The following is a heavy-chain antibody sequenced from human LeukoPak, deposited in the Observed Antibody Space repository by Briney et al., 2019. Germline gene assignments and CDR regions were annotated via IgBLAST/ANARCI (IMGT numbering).Heavy chain of an antibody. CDR2: IYYSGST. V-gene: IGHV4-31*03. J-gene: IGHJ6*03. CDR3: ATGNYGDYSHYYYYYYYMDV. CDR1: GGSISSGGYY. D-gene: IGHD4-17*01. Sequence: PSETLSLTCTVSGGSISSGGYYWSWIRQHPGKGLEWFGYIYYSGSTYYNPSLKSRVTISVDTSKNQFSLQLSSVTAADTAVYYCATGNYGDYSHYYYYYYYMDVWGKGTTVTVSS.